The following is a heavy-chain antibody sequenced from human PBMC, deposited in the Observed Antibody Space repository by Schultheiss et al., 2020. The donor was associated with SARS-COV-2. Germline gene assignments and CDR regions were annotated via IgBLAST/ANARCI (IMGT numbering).Heavy chain of an antibody. CDR2: IYHSGST. CDR1: GGSISSGGYS. J-gene: IGHJ4*02. D-gene: IGHD2-15*01. CDR3: ARDDGHCSGGSCLAFDY. V-gene: IGHV4-30-2*01. Sequence: SQTLSLTCAVSGGSISSGGYSWSWIRQPPGKGLEWIGYIYHSGSTYYNPSLKSRVTISVDRSKNQFSLKLSSVTAADTAVYYCARDDGHCSGGSCLAFDYWGQGTLVTVSS.